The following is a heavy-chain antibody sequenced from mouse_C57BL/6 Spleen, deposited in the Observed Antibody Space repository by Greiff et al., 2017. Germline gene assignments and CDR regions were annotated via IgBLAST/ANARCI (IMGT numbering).Heavy chain of an antibody. D-gene: IGHD4-1*01. Sequence: QVQLKESGAELVMPGASVKLSCKASGYTFTSYWMHWVKQRPGQGLEWIGEIDPSDSYTNYNQKFKGKSTLTVDKSSSTAYMELHSPTSEDSAVYFCARDNWDGAMDYWGQGTSVTVSS. CDR3: ARDNWDGAMDY. V-gene: IGHV1-69*01. J-gene: IGHJ4*01. CDR2: IDPSDSYT. CDR1: GYTFTSYW.